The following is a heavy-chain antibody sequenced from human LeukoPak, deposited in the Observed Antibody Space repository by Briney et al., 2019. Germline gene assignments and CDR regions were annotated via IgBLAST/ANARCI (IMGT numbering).Heavy chain of an antibody. Sequence: ETLSFTCAVYGGSFSGYYWSWIRQPPGKGLEWIGEINHSGSTNYNPSLKSRVTISVDTSKNQFSLKLSSVTAADTAVYYCARGARIVVVPAAISYYYGMDVWGQGTTVTVSS. V-gene: IGHV4-34*01. CDR1: GGSFSGYY. CDR2: INHSGST. CDR3: ARGARIVVVPAAISYYYGMDV. J-gene: IGHJ6*02. D-gene: IGHD2-2*02.